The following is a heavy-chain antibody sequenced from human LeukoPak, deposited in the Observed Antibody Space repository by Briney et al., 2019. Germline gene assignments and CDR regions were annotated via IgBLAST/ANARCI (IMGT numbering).Heavy chain of an antibody. V-gene: IGHV3-48*03. CDR2: MSSSGTTI. D-gene: IGHD5-12*01. Sequence: GGSLRLSCAASGFTFSSYEMNWVRQAPGKGLEWVSYMSSSGTTIYYGDSVKGRFTISRDNAKNSLYLQMNSLRAEDTAVYYCARGPRGYSGYDLPDYWGQGTLVTVSS. J-gene: IGHJ4*02. CDR1: GFTFSSYE. CDR3: ARGPRGYSGYDLPDY.